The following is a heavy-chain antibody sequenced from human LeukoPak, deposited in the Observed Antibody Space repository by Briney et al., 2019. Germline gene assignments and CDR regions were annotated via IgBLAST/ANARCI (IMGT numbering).Heavy chain of an antibody. CDR3: ARTEGGYLRGDLDAFDI. V-gene: IGHV1-69*13. J-gene: IGHJ3*02. D-gene: IGHD3-3*01. Sequence: GASVKVSCKASGGTFSSYAISWVRQAPGQGLEWMGGIIPIFGTANYAQKFQGRVTITADESTSTAYMELSSLRSEDTAVYYCARTEGGYLRGDLDAFDIWGQGTMVTVSS. CDR1: GGTFSSYA. CDR2: IIPIFGTA.